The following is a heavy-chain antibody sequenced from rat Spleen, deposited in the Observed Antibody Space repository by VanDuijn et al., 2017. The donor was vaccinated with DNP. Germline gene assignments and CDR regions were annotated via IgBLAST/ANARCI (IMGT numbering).Heavy chain of an antibody. J-gene: IGHJ2*01. CDR3: ARPSIYNNYFDY. D-gene: IGHD1-10*01. CDR1: GFTFSNYY. CDR2: ISPSGGST. Sequence: EVQLVESGGGLVQPGRSMKLSCAGSGFTFSNYYMAWVRQAPTKGLAWVASISPSGGSTYYRDSVKGRFTVSRDNAKSSLYLQMDSLRSEDTATYYCARPSIYNNYFDYWGQGVMVTVSS. V-gene: IGHV5-25*01.